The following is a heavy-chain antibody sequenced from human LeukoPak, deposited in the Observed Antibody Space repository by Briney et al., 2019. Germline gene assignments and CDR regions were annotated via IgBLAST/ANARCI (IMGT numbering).Heavy chain of an antibody. J-gene: IGHJ6*02. CDR1: GGSISSGGYY. V-gene: IGHV4-31*03. CDR2: IYYSGST. CDR3: SSGYYYGRRGYYGMDV. Sequence: SQTLSLTCTVSGGSISSGGYYWSWLRQHPGKGLEWIGYIYYSGSTYYNPSLKSRVTISVDTSKNQFSLKLSSVTAADTAAYYCSSGYYYGRRGYYGMDVWGQGTTVTVSS. D-gene: IGHD3-22*01.